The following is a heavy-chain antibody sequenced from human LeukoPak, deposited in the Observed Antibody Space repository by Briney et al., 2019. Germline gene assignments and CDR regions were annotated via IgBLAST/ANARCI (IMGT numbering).Heavy chain of an antibody. V-gene: IGHV3-30*03. CDR1: GFTFSDHG. D-gene: IGHD3-22*01. J-gene: IGHJ3*02. Sequence: PGGSLRLSCAASGFTFSDHGMHWVRQAPGKGLEWVAGISYDGSNKDNADSVKGRFTISRDSSRKTLYLQMNSLRAEDTAVYYCAREGIDYDSSDAFDIWGQGTMVTVSS. CDR2: ISYDGSNK. CDR3: AREGIDYDSSDAFDI.